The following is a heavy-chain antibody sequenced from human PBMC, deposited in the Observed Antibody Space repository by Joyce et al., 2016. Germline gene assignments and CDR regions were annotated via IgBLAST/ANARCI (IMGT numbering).Heavy chain of an antibody. CDR3: ARDSTVANYYYYGMDV. V-gene: IGHV3-21*01. Sequence: EVQLVESGGGLVKPGGSLRLSCAASGFTFSSYSMNWVSQAPGKGLDWVSSISSSSSYIYYADSVKGRFTISRDNAKNSLYLQMNSLRAEDTAVYYCARDSTVANYYYYGMDVWGQGTTVTVSS. D-gene: IGHD4-23*01. CDR2: ISSSSSYI. CDR1: GFTFSSYS. J-gene: IGHJ6*02.